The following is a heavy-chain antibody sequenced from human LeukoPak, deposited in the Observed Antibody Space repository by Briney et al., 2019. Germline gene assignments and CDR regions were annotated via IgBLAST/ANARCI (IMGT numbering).Heavy chain of an antibody. D-gene: IGHD2-8*02. CDR2: ISSSGDYI. CDR3: ARAQLVVD. J-gene: IGHJ4*02. V-gene: IGHV3-21*01. Sequence: GGSLRLSCAAAGFTFTDYSMNWVRQAPGKGLEWVSSISSSGDYIYYADSVKGRFSISRDNAKNSLYLQMNSLRAEDTAVYYCARAQLVVDWGQGTLVSVSS. CDR1: GFTFTDYS.